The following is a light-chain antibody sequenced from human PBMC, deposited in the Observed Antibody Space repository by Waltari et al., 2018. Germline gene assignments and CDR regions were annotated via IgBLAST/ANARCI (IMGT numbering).Light chain of an antibody. CDR2: DAS. CDR3: QQRSNWPTWT. J-gene: IGKJ1*01. CDR1: QRVSSY. V-gene: IGKV3-11*01. Sequence: EIVLTQSPATLSLSPGERATLSGRASQRVSSYLAWYQQKPGQAPRLLIYDASNRATGIPARFSGSGSGTDFTLTISSLEPEDFAVYYCQQRSNWPTWTFGQGTKVEIK.